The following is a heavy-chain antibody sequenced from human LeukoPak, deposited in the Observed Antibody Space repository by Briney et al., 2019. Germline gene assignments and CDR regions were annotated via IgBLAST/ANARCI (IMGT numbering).Heavy chain of an antibody. D-gene: IGHD3-10*01. J-gene: IGHJ6*02. CDR1: GFTFSSYG. CDR3: AKDRGGPYYYGMDV. CDR2: ISYDGSNK. V-gene: IGHV3-30*18. Sequence: PGGSLRLSCAASGFTFSSYGMHWVRQAPGKGLEWVAVISYDGSNKYYADSVKGRFTISRDNSKNTRYLQMNSLRAEDTAVYYWAKDRGGPYYYGMDVWGQGTTVTVSS.